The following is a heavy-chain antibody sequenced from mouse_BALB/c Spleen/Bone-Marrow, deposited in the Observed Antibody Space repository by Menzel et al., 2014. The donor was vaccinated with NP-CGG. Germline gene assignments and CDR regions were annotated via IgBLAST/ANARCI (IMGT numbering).Heavy chain of an antibody. Sequence: EVQLQQSGAELVKPGASVKLSCTASGFNIKDTYMHWVKQRPEQGLEWIGRIDPANGNTKYDPKFQGKATITADTSTNAAYLQLSSLTSEDTAVYYCARWEYYAMDYWGQGTSDTVSS. CDR3: ARWEYYAMDY. CDR1: GFNIKDTY. V-gene: IGHV14-3*02. CDR2: IDPANGNT. J-gene: IGHJ4*01. D-gene: IGHD4-1*01.